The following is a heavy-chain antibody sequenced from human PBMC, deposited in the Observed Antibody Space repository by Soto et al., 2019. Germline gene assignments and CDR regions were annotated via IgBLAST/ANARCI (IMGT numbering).Heavy chain of an antibody. Sequence: SETLSLTCTVSGGSISSGDYYWSWIRQPPGKGLEWIGYIYYSGSTYYNPSLKSRVTISVDTSKSQFSLKLSSVTAADTAVYYCARVGGIPLWPGYFDYWGQGTLVTVSS. CDR1: GGSISSGDYY. CDR3: ARVGGIPLWPGYFDY. J-gene: IGHJ4*02. CDR2: IYYSGST. D-gene: IGHD5-18*01. V-gene: IGHV4-30-4*01.